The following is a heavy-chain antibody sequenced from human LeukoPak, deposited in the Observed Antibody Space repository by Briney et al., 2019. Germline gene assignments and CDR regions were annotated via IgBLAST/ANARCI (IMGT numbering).Heavy chain of an antibody. CDR1: GFTFSGYA. V-gene: IGHV3-23*01. Sequence: PGGSLRLSCAASGFTFSGYAMGWVRQAPGKGPELVSAISASGGTTHYADSVKGRFTLSRDNSRNTLHLQLHSLRAEDTAIYYCAKGWLAPGPTYDYWGQGTLVTVSS. CDR2: ISASGGTT. CDR3: AKGWLAPGPTYDY. J-gene: IGHJ4*02. D-gene: IGHD5-12*01.